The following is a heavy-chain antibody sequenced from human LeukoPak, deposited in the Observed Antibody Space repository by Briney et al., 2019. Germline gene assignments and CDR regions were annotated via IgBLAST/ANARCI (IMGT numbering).Heavy chain of an antibody. CDR1: GYTFTSYD. D-gene: IGHD5-18*01. CDR3: ARGLLYRGYSYGSGGDY. J-gene: IGHJ4*02. Sequence: GASVKVSCKASGYTFTSYDINWVRQATGQGLEWMGWVNPNSGNTGYAQKFQGRVTMTRNTSISTAYMELSSLRSEDTAVYYCARGLLYRGYSYGSGGDYWGQGTLVTVSS. V-gene: IGHV1-8*01. CDR2: VNPNSGNT.